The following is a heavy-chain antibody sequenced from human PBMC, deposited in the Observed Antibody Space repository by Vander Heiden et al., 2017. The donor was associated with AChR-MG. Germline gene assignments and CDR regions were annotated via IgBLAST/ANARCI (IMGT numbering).Heavy chain of an antibody. CDR2: IIPIFGTA. D-gene: IGHD2-21*02. V-gene: IGHV1-69*01. Sequence: QVQLVQSGAEVTTPGSSVKVSCQASGGTFSSHAISWGRQAPGKELEWMGGIIPIFGTANYAQKFQGRVTITADESTSTAYMELSSLRSEDTAVYYCARDCSGLGSGGDCPLLDYWGQGTLVTVSS. J-gene: IGHJ4*02. CDR3: ARDCSGLGSGGDCPLLDY. CDR1: GGTFSSHA.